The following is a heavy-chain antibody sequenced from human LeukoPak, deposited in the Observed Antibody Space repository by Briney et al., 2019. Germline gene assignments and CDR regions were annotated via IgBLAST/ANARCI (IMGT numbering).Heavy chain of an antibody. Sequence: HPGGSLRLSCAASGFTFSSYWMRSVRQAPGRGVEWVANIKQDGSEKYYVHSVKGRFTISRDNAKNSLYLQMNSLRDEDTAVYYCARDYYDSSGYYNYWGQGTLVTVSS. D-gene: IGHD3-22*01. CDR3: ARDYYDSSGYYNY. CDR1: GFTFSSYW. CDR2: IKQDGSEK. V-gene: IGHV3-7*01. J-gene: IGHJ4*02.